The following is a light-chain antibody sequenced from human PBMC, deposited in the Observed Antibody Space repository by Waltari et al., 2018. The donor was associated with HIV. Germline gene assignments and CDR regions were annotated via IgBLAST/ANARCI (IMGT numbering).Light chain of an antibody. J-gene: IGKJ3*01. CDR2: DAS. V-gene: IGKV3-11*01. Sequence: EIVLTQSPATLSLSPGDRATLSCRATPSVSSYLAWYQQKPGQAPRLLIDDASHRATGSPARFSGSGSGTDFSLTISSLEPEDFGLYYCQQRDNWPPTFGPGTKVEI. CDR1: PSVSSY. CDR3: QQRDNWPPT.